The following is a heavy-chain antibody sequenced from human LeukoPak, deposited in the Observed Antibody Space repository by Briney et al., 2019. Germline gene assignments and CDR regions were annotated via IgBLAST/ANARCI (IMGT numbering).Heavy chain of an antibody. Sequence: SQTLSLTCTVSGGSISSGDYYWSWIRQPPGKGLEWIGYNFYTGSTYYNPSLKSRVTISVDTSKNQFSLRLSSVTAADTAVYYCASLAYYSFDYWGQGTLVTVSS. CDR2: NFYTGST. V-gene: IGHV4-30-4*01. D-gene: IGHD2-21*01. CDR1: GGSISSGDYY. J-gene: IGHJ4*02. CDR3: ASLAYYSFDY.